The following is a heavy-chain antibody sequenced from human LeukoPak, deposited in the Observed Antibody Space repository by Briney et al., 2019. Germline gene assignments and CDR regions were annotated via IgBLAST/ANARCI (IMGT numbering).Heavy chain of an antibody. CDR3: AKANGSYYLDY. CDR2: ISGVGGGT. D-gene: IGHD1-26*01. J-gene: IGHJ4*02. V-gene: IGHV3-23*01. Sequence: PGGSLRLSCAVSGFTFSSYAMSWVRQAPGKGLEWVSTISGVGGGTQYAASVKGRFTISRDNSRNTLYLQMNSRRAEDTAVYYCAKANGSYYLDYGGQGTLVTVSS. CDR1: GFTFSSYA.